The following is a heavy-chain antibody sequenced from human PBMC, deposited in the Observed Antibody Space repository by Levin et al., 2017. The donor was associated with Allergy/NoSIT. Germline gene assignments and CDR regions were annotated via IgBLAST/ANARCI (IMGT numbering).Heavy chain of an antibody. CDR1: GYSFTSYW. D-gene: IGHD5-18*01. CDR2: IYPGDSDT. CDR3: ARHCIQLSPGRCAFDI. J-gene: IGHJ3*02. V-gene: IGHV5-51*01. Sequence: GGSLRLSCKGSGYSFTSYWIGWVRQMPGKGLEWMGIIYPGDSDTRYSPSFQGQVTISADKSISTAYLQWSSLKASDTAMYYCARHCIQLSPGRCAFDIWGQGTMVTVSS.